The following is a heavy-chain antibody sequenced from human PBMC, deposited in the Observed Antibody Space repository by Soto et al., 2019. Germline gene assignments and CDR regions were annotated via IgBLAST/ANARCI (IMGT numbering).Heavy chain of an antibody. V-gene: IGHV1-69*01. Sequence: QVQLVQSGAEVKKPGSSVRVSCKASGGTFGNHAISWVRQAPGQGLEWLGGIIPVLGVGDNAQNFQGRVTITADASTGTAYLELSSLRSEDTALYYCAREAGYTYGYVFDYWGQGTVVTVSS. D-gene: IGHD5-18*01. CDR2: IIPVLGVG. CDR3: AREAGYTYGYVFDY. CDR1: GGTFGNHA. J-gene: IGHJ4*02.